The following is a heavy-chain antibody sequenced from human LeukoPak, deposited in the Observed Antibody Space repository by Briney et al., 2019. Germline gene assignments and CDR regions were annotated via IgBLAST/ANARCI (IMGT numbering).Heavy chain of an antibody. CDR1: GFTFSSYG. D-gene: IGHD3-22*01. J-gene: IGHJ4*02. CDR2: ISSDGSKK. CDR3: ANENYFDSSGYPDH. Sequence: GGSLRLSCAASGFTFSSYGMHWVRQAPGKGLEWVAVISSDGSKKYYVDSVKGRFTISRDNSKNTLYPQMNSLRAEDTAVYYCANENYFDSSGYPDHWGQGTLVTVSS. V-gene: IGHV3-30*18.